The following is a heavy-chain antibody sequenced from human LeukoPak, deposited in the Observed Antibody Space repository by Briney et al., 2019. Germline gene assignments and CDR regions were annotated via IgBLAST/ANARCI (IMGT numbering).Heavy chain of an antibody. CDR2: ISGSGGST. CDR1: GFTFSSYA. CDR3: ARAGIMGNPHGFQH. V-gene: IGHV3-23*01. Sequence: PGGSLRLSCGASGFTFSSYAMSWVRQAPGKGLEWVSAISGSGGSTYYADSVKGRFTISRDNSKNTLYLQMNSLRAEDTAVYYCARAGIMGNPHGFQHWGQGTLVTVSS. D-gene: IGHD2-8*01. J-gene: IGHJ1*01.